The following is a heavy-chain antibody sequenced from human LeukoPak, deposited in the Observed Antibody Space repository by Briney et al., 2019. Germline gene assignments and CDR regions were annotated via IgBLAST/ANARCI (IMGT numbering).Heavy chain of an antibody. J-gene: IGHJ5*02. V-gene: IGHV1-69*05. D-gene: IGHD3-3*01. CDR1: GGTFSSYA. CDR2: IIPIFGTT. CDR3: ARDGSIPIFGGGYNWFDP. Sequence: GASVKVSCKASGGTFSSYAFSWVRQAPGQGLEWMGGIIPIFGTTNYAQKFQGRVTITTDESTSTAYMELSSLISDDTAVYYCARDGSIPIFGGGYNWFDPWGQGTLVTVSS.